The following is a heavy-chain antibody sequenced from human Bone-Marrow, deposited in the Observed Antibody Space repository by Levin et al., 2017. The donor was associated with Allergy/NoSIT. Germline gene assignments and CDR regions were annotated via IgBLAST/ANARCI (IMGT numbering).Heavy chain of an antibody. D-gene: IGHD3-22*01. CDR1: GFMFRDYY. J-gene: IGHJ4*02. CDR3: ARVGGYQDSRGYHYVSSVAY. Sequence: GGSLRLSCSASGFMFRDYYMTWIRQAPGKGLEWISYISNGGTTIYYADSVKGRFTISRDNAKDSLFLQMNSLRDEDTAVYYCARVGGYQDSRGYHYVSSVAYWGQGTLVTVSS. CDR2: ISNGGTTI. V-gene: IGHV3-11*01.